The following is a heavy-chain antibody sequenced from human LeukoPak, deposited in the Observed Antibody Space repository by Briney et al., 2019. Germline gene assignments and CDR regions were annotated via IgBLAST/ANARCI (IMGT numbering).Heavy chain of an antibody. CDR3: ARASYDSSGYYYDY. Sequence: GASVKVSCKAFGYTFTSYDINWVRQATGQGLEWMGWMNPNSGNTGYAQKFQGRVTMTRNTSISTAYMELSSLRSEDTAVYYCARASYDSSGYYYDYWGQGTLVTVSS. D-gene: IGHD3-22*01. V-gene: IGHV1-8*01. J-gene: IGHJ4*02. CDR2: MNPNSGNT. CDR1: GYTFTSYD.